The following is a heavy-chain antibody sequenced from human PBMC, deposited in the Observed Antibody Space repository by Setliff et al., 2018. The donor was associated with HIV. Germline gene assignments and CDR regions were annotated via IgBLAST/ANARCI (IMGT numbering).Heavy chain of an antibody. D-gene: IGHD7-27*01. V-gene: IGHV4-38-2*02. CDR3: ARGDRNWGYADY. J-gene: IGHJ4*02. CDR2: IHHSGST. CDR1: GYSISSGYY. Sequence: KPSETLSLTCTVSGYSISSGYYWGWIRQPPGKGLEWIGSIHHSGSTFQNPSLKSRVIISVDTSKNQFSLKLSSVTAADTAVFYCARGDRNWGYADYWGQGTLVTVSS.